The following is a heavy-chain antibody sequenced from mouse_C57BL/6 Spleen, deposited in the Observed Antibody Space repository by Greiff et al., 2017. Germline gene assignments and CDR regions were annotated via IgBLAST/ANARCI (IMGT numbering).Heavy chain of an antibody. CDR1: GFTFSSYA. D-gene: IGHD1-1*01. CDR2: ISDGGSYT. Sequence: EVHLVESGGGLVKPGGSLKLSCAASGFTFSSYAMSWVRQTPEKRLEWVATISDGGSYTYYPDNVKGRFTISRDNAKNNLYLQMSHLKSEDTAMYYCARDNYGSSEDYWGQGTTLTVSS. V-gene: IGHV5-4*01. J-gene: IGHJ2*01. CDR3: ARDNYGSSEDY.